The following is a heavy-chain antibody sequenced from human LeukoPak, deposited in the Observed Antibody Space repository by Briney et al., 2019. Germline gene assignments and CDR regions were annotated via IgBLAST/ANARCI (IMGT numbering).Heavy chain of an antibody. V-gene: IGHV3-7*01. J-gene: IGHJ6*02. CDR2: IKTDGSET. CDR1: GFRFSNYW. D-gene: IGHD3-16*01. CDR3: VRFGPDHDMGL. Sequence: GGSLRLSCAAAGFRFSNYWMTWVRQAPEKGLEWLARIKTDGSETYYVDSVKGRFTISRDNAKSSLYLQMISLRVEDTAVYHCVRFGPDHDMGLWGQGTTVTVS.